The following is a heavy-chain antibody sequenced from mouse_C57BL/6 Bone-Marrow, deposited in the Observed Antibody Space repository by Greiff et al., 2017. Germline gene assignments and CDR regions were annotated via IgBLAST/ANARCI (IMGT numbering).Heavy chain of an antibody. CDR1: GYTFTEYT. J-gene: IGHJ1*03. D-gene: IGHD1-1*01. V-gene: IGHV1-62-2*01. Sequence: VNVVESGAELVKPGASVKLSCKASGYTFTEYTIHWVKQRSGQGLEWIGWFYPGSGSIKYNEKFKDKATLTADKSSSTVYMELSRLTSEDSAVYFCARHGITTVVATRYFDVWGTGTTVTVSS. CDR3: ARHGITTVVATRYFDV. CDR2: FYPGSGSI.